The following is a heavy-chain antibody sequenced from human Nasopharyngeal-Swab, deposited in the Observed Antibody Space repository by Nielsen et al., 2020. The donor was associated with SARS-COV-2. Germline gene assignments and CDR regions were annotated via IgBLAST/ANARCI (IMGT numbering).Heavy chain of an antibody. Sequence: GESLKISCAASGFTFSDSYMTWVRQAPGKGLESVSYISGNSDVTNCADSVRGRFTISRDNAKNSLYLQMDSLRAEDTAVYYCSRDPRPLDFWGQGTLVTVSS. V-gene: IGHV3-11*06. CDR2: ISGNSDVT. CDR1: GFTFSDSY. CDR3: SRDPRPLDF. J-gene: IGHJ4*02.